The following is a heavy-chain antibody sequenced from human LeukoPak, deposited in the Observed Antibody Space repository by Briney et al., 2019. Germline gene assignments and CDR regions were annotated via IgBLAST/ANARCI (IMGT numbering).Heavy chain of an antibody. CDR2: ISGSGGST. V-gene: IGHV3-23*01. CDR3: AKRSRDSGWAFDY. J-gene: IGHJ4*02. CDR1: GFTFSSYG. D-gene: IGHD6-19*01. Sequence: GGTLRLSCAASGFTFSSYGMSWVRQAPGKGLEWVSAISGSGGSTYYADSLKGRFTISRDNSKNTLYLQMNSLRAEDTAVYYCAKRSRDSGWAFDYWGQGTLVTVSS.